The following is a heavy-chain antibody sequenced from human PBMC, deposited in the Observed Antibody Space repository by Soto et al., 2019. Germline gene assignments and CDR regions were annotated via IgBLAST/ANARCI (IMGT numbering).Heavy chain of an antibody. J-gene: IGHJ4*02. CDR1: GFTFSSYA. CDR3: ARVPTVKVVVVAATPNYDDY. D-gene: IGHD2-15*01. Sequence: GGSLRLSCAASGFTFSSYAMHWVRQAPGKGLEWVAVISYDGSNKYYADSVKGRFTISRDNSKNTLYLQMNSLRAEDTAVYYCARVPTVKVVVVAATPNYDDYWGQGTLVTVSS. CDR2: ISYDGSNK. V-gene: IGHV3-30-3*01.